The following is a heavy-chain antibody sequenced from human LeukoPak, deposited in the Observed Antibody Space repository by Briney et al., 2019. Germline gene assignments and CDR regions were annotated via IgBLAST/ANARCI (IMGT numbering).Heavy chain of an antibody. CDR3: AKVLENYYGSGSYYTPFDY. Sequence: SGGSLRLSCAASGFTFSSYAMHWVRQAPGKGLEYVSAISSNGGSTYYANSVKGRFAISRDNSKNTLYLQMNSLRAEDTAVYYCAKVLENYYGSGSYYTPFDYWGQGTLVTVSS. V-gene: IGHV3-64*01. J-gene: IGHJ4*02. D-gene: IGHD3-10*01. CDR1: GFTFSSYA. CDR2: ISSNGGST.